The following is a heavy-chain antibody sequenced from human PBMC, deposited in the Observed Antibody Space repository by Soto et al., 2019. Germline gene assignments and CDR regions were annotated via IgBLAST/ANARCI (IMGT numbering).Heavy chain of an antibody. J-gene: IGHJ4*01. Sequence: ASVKVSCKASGYTFTSYYMHWVRQAPGQGLERMEIINPSGGSTYYVQKFQGRVTMTRDTSTTTVYMELSSLTSEDTAVYYCARGSGVTVPDYWRHGTPVTVSS. V-gene: IGHV1-46*03. CDR2: INPSGGST. CDR3: ARGSGVTVPDY. CDR1: GYTFTSYY. D-gene: IGHD2-21*02.